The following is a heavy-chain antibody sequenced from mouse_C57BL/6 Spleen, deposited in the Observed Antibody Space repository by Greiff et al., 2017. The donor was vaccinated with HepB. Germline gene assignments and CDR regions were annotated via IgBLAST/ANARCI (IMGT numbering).Heavy chain of an antibody. V-gene: IGHV1-26*01. CDR3: ARCITTVVGYFDV. J-gene: IGHJ1*03. CDR1: GYTFTDYY. CDR2: INPNNGGT. D-gene: IGHD1-1*01. Sequence: EVQLQQSGPELVKPGASVKISCKASGYTFTDYYMNWVKQSHGKSLEWIGDINPNNGGTSYNQKFKGKATLTVDKSSSTAYMELRSLTSEDSAVYYCARCITTVVGYFDVWGTGTTVTVSS.